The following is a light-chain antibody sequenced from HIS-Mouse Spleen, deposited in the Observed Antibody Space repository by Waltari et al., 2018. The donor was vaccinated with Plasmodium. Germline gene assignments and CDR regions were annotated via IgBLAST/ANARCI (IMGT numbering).Light chain of an antibody. V-gene: IGKV1-39*01. Sequence: DIQMTQSPASLSASVGDRVTITCLASQSISSYLNWYQQKPGKAPKLLIYAASSLQSGVPSRFSGSGSGTDFTLTISSPQPEDFATYYCQQSYSTWTFGQGTKVEIK. CDR2: AAS. CDR3: QQSYSTWT. CDR1: QSISSY. J-gene: IGKJ1*01.